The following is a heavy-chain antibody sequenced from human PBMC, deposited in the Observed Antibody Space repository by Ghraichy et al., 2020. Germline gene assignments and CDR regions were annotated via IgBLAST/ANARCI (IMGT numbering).Heavy chain of an antibody. V-gene: IGHV3-15*01. CDR1: GFTFSSAW. Sequence: GGSLRLSCAASGFTFSSAWMSWVRQAPGKGLEWVCRIKSKTDGGTTDYIAPVNGRFTISRDDSKNTLYLQMNSLKTEDTAVYYCTTFAAGATVPWGLGTLVAVS. D-gene: IGHD1-26*01. CDR2: IKSKTDGGTT. CDR3: TTFAAGATVP. J-gene: IGHJ5*02.